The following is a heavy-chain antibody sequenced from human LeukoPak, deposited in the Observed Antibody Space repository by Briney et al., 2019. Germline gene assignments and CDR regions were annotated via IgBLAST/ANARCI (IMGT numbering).Heavy chain of an antibody. J-gene: IGHJ4*02. Sequence: GGSLRLSCAASGFTFSSYAMHWVRQAPGKGLEWVAVISYDGSNKYYADSVKGRFTISRDNSKNTLYLQMNSLRAEDTAVHYCARDSGYSYVNWGQGTLVTVSS. CDR2: ISYDGSNK. CDR3: ARDSGYSYVN. D-gene: IGHD5-18*01. V-gene: IGHV3-30*04. CDR1: GFTFSSYA.